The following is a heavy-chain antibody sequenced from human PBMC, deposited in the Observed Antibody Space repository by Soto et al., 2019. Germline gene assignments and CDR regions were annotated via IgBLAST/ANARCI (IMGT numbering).Heavy chain of an antibody. J-gene: IGHJ3*02. CDR2: XXXDXRX. V-gene: IGHV3-23*01. CDR1: GFICSSYD. D-gene: IGHD2-8*02. CDR3: AKATATGGGAFDI. Sequence: PGGSLRLSCAASGFICSSYDISWVRQAPGKGLEXVSTXXXDXRXXXVXXXXGRFTISRDSSQNTVYLQMNSLTAGDTALYYCAKATATGGGAFDICGQGTMLTVSS.